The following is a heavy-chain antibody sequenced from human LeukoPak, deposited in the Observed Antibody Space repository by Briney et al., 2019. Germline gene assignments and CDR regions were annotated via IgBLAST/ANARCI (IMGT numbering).Heavy chain of an antibody. CDR1: GFTFSSYA. Sequence: GGSLRLSCAASGFTFSSYAMSWVRQAPGKGLEWVSYISSSSSSIYYADSVRGRFTISRDNAKKSLYLQMNSLRAEDTAVYYCAREAISGYSDWGQGTLVTVSS. V-gene: IGHV3-48*04. CDR2: ISSSSSSI. J-gene: IGHJ4*02. CDR3: AREAISGYSD. D-gene: IGHD3-22*01.